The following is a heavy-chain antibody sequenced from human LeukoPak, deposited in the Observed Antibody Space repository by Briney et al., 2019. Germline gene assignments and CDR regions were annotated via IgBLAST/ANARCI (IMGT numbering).Heavy chain of an antibody. CDR3: AKRNTMVRGGPCFDY. D-gene: IGHD3-10*01. CDR2: IFGNGDTT. V-gene: IGHV3-23*01. J-gene: IGHJ4*02. CDR1: GFSLSSYA. Sequence: GGSLRLSCAASGFSLSSYAMNWVRQAPGQGLEWVSIIFGNGDTTYYADSVKGRVTVSRDNSKDTLYLQMNDLRPDDTAIYYCAKRNTMVRGGPCFDYWGQGLLVTVSS.